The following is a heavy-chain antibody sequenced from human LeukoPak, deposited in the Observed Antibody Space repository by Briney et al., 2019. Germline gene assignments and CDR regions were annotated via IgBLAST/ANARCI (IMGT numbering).Heavy chain of an antibody. CDR1: GGTFSSYA. J-gene: IGHJ4*02. CDR2: IIPIFGTA. Sequence: SVKVSCKASGGTFSSYAISWVRQAPGQGLEWMGGIIPIFGTANYAQKFQGRVTITADEPTSTAYMELSSLRSEDTAVYYCARGPRPYYYDSSGSPGYFDYWGQGTLVTVSS. V-gene: IGHV1-69*01. D-gene: IGHD3-22*01. CDR3: ARGPRPYYYDSSGSPGYFDY.